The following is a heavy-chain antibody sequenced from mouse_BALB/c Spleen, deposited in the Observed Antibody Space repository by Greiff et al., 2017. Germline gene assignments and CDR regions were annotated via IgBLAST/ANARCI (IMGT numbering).Heavy chain of an antibody. CDR3: TRDGCLLGLYYFDY. V-gene: IGHV5-6-4*01. D-gene: IGHD4-1*01. Sequence: EVQVVESGGGLVKPGGSLKLSCAASGFTFSSYTMSWVRQTPEKRLEWVATISSGGSYTYYPDSVKGRFTISRDNAKNTLYLQMSSLKSEDTAMYYCTRDGCLLGLYYFDYWGQGTTLTVSS. J-gene: IGHJ2*01. CDR1: GFTFSSYT. CDR2: ISSGGSYT.